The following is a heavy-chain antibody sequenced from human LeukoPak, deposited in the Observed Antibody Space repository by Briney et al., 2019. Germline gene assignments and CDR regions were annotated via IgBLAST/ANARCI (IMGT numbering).Heavy chain of an antibody. D-gene: IGHD4-11*01. CDR3: ARYDSNYVGYYYYGMDV. CDR1: GFTFSSYS. CDR2: ISSSSSYI. V-gene: IGHV3-21*01. J-gene: IGHJ6*02. Sequence: GGSLRLSCAASGFTFSSYSMNWVRQAPGKGLEWVSSISSSSSYIYYADSVKGRFTISRDNAKNSLYLQMNSLRAEDTAVYYCARYDSNYVGYYYYGMDVWGQGTTVTVSS.